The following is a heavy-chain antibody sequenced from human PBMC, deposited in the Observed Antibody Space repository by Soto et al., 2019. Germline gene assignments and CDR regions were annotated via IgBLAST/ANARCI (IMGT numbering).Heavy chain of an antibody. D-gene: IGHD4-17*01. CDR2: IYYSGST. Sequence: PSETLSLTCTVSGGSISSGDYYWSWIRQPPGKGLEWIGYIYYSGSTYYNPSLKSRATISVDTSKNQFSLNLSSVTAADTAAHYFAGDDYGDYEPPYYYEGMDVWSQGTSETVFS. CDR1: GGSISSGDYY. J-gene: IGHJ6*02. CDR3: AGDDYGDYEPPYYYEGMDV. V-gene: IGHV4-30-4*01.